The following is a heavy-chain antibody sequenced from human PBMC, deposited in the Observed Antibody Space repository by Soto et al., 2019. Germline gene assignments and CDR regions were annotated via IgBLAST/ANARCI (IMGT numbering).Heavy chain of an antibody. V-gene: IGHV4-34*01. J-gene: IGHJ4*02. Sequence: NPSETLSLTCAVYGGSFSGYYWSWIRQPPGEGLEWIGEINHSGSTNYNPSLKSRVTISVDTSKNQFSLKLSSVTAADTAVYYCASRRPGIAAAGQRPSWSPYPSTPFDYWGQGTLVTVSS. CDR2: INHSGST. CDR1: GGSFSGYY. CDR3: ASRRPGIAAAGQRPSWSPYPSTPFDY. D-gene: IGHD6-13*01.